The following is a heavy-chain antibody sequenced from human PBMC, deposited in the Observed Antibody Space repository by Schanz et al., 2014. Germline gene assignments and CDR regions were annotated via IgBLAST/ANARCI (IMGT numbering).Heavy chain of an antibody. V-gene: IGHV3-23*01. D-gene: IGHD2-15*01. CDR1: GFTFNSYA. Sequence: DVQLLESGGGLVQPGGSLRLSCAASGFTFNSYAMTWVRQAPGKGLEWVSSISHSGGSKYYADSVKGRFTISRDNSENALYLRMSSLSGDGTAVVYGAKGMGYGGGGTCYDYYYYGLDVWGQGTTVTVSS. CDR3: AKGMGYGGGGTCYDYYYYGLDV. J-gene: IGHJ6*02. CDR2: ISHSGGSK.